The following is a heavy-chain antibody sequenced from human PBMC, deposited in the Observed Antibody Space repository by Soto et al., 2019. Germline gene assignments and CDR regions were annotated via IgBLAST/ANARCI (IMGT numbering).Heavy chain of an antibody. CDR2: INHSGST. V-gene: IGHV4-34*01. Sequence: PSETLSLTCAVYGGSFSGYYWSWIRQPPGKGLEWIGEINHSGSTNYNPSLKSRVTISVDTSKNQFSLKLSSVTAADTAVYYCARLKLELHYYYYYGMDVWGQGTTVTVSS. CDR3: ARLKLELHYYYYYGMDV. J-gene: IGHJ6*02. CDR1: GGSFSGYY. D-gene: IGHD1-7*01.